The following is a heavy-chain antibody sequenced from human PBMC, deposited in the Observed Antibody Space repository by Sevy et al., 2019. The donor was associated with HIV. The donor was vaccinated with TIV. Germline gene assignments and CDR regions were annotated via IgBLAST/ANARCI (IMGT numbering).Heavy chain of an antibody. J-gene: IGHJ6*03. CDR2: ISWDGGST. D-gene: IGHD2-15*01. CDR1: GFTFDDYT. V-gene: IGHV3-43*01. Sequence: GGSLRLSCAASGFTFDDYTMHWVRQAPGKGLEWVSLISWDGGSTYYADSVKGRFTISRDNSKNSLYLQMNSLRTEDTALYYCAKGYCSGGSCYSGVYYYYMDVWAKGPRSPSP. CDR3: AKGYCSGGSCYSGVYYYYMDV.